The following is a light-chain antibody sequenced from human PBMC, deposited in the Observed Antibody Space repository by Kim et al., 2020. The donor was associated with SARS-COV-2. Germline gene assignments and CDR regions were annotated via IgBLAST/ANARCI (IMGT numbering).Light chain of an antibody. CDR3: AAWDDSLSVHYG. CDR1: RSNIGSNY. CDR2: ENY. V-gene: IGLV1-47*01. Sequence: QSVLTQPPSASGTPGQWVTISCSGSRSNIGSNYVYWYQQLPGAAPKLLIYENYQRPSGVPDRFSGSKSGTSASLAISGLRSEDEADYYCAAWDDSLSVHYGFGTGTKVTVL. J-gene: IGLJ1*01.